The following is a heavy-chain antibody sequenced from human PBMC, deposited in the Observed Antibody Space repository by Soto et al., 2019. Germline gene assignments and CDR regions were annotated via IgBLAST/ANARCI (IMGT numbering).Heavy chain of an antibody. CDR1: GGSVSSGDYF. J-gene: IGHJ6*02. CDR2: IHYSGST. CDR3: ARSPNYYYYGFEV. Sequence: SETLSLTCTVSGGSVSSGDYFWSWLRQSPGKRLEWISYIHYSGSTNYNPSLKSRATISVDTSKSQVSLTLTSMTAADAALYYCARSPNYYYYGFEVWGQGTAVTVSS. V-gene: IGHV4-61*08. D-gene: IGHD3-10*01.